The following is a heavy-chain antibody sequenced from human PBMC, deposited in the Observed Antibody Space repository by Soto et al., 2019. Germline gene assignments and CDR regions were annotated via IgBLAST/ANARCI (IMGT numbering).Heavy chain of an antibody. V-gene: IGHV1-69*15. J-gene: IGHJ5*02. Sequence: QVQLVQSGAEVKKPGSSVKVSCKASGGTFSNYAITWVRQAPRQGLEWLGRIIPIFGSANFAQKFQGRVTLTADESTTTVYRELSSLRSDDTAVYYCAKDGGKDGYFGNWFDPWGQGTLVTVSS. CDR2: IIPIFGSA. D-gene: IGHD5-12*01. CDR3: AKDGGKDGYFGNWFDP. CDR1: GGTFSNYA.